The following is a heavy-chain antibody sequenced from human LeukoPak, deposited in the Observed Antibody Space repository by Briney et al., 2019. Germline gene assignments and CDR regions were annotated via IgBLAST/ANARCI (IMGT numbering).Heavy chain of an antibody. J-gene: IGHJ6*02. V-gene: IGHV4-39*07. CDR1: GGSLSSSSYY. Sequence: SETLSLTCTVSGGSLSSSSYYWGWIRQPPGKGLEWIGSIYYSGSTYYNPSLKSRVTISVDTSKNQFSLKLSSVTAADTAVYYCARELLWFGELSHHYYYYGMDVWGQGTTVTVSS. D-gene: IGHD3-10*01. CDR3: ARELLWFGELSHHYYYYGMDV. CDR2: IYYSGST.